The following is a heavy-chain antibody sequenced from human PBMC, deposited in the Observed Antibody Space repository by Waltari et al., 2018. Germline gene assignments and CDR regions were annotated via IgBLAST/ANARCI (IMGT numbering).Heavy chain of an antibody. J-gene: IGHJ4*02. CDR3: AKDIYYGSGSTFDY. CDR1: GFTFDDYA. CDR2: ISWNSGSI. Sequence: EVQLVESGGGLVQPGRSLRLSCAASGFTFDDYAMHWVRPAPGKGLEWVSGISWNSGSIGYADSVKGRFTISRDNAKNSLYLQMNSLRAEDTALYYCAKDIYYGSGSTFDYWGQGTLVTVSS. V-gene: IGHV3-9*01. D-gene: IGHD3-10*01.